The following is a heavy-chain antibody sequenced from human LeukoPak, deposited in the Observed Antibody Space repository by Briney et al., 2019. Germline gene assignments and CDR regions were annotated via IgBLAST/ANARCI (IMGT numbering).Heavy chain of an antibody. CDR2: IGYDGRNK. CDR1: GFTFSSYG. CDR3: AKSRPVLTGTFYDY. Sequence: GGSLRLSYAASGFTFSSYGIHWVRQAPGKGLEWVTFIGYDGRNKYYADSVKGRFTISRDNSKNTLYLQMNSLRAEDTAVYYCAKSRPVLTGTFYDYWGQGTLVTVSS. V-gene: IGHV3-30*02. D-gene: IGHD3-9*01. J-gene: IGHJ4*02.